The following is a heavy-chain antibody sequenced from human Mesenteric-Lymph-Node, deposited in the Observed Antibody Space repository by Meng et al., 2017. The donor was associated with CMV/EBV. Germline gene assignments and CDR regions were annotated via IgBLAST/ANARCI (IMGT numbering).Heavy chain of an antibody. CDR1: GFTFSSYE. Sequence: GGSLRLSCAASGFTFSSYEMNWVRQAPGKGLEWVSSISGRSSYIYYADSVKGRFTISRDIAKNSVYLEMNSLRAEDTAIYYCARGEAARLEVADYWGQGTLVTVSS. J-gene: IGHJ4*02. V-gene: IGHV3-21*01. CDR2: ISGRSSYI. CDR3: ARGEAARLEVADY. D-gene: IGHD6-6*01.